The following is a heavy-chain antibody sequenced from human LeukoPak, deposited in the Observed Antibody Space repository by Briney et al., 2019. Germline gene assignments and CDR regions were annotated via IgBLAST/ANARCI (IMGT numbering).Heavy chain of an antibody. Sequence: ASVKVSCKASGYTFTDYYMHWVRQAPGQGLEWMGWINPNSGDTNYAQKLQGRVTMTRDTSISTVYMELSRLRADDTAVYYCARDGTFDIWGQGTMVTVSS. CDR3: ARDGTFDI. V-gene: IGHV1-2*02. J-gene: IGHJ3*02. CDR2: INPNSGDT. D-gene: IGHD2-15*01. CDR1: GYTFTDYY.